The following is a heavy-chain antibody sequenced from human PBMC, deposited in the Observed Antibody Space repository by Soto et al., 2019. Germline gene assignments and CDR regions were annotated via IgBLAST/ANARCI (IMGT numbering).Heavy chain of an antibody. Sequence: ASVKVSCKASGYTFTNYGIIWVRQAPGQGLEWMGWISAYNADTNYAPRLQGRVTMTTDTSTSTAYMELRSLRSDDTAVYYCARDDRLYTGSQSHHFDDWGQGTLVTVSS. D-gene: IGHD6-6*01. CDR2: ISAYNADT. CDR3: ARDDRLYTGSQSHHFDD. V-gene: IGHV1-18*04. J-gene: IGHJ4*02. CDR1: GYTFTNYG.